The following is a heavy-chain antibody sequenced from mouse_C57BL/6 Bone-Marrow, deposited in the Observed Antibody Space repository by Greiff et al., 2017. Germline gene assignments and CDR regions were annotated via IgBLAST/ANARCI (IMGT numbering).Heavy chain of an antibody. Sequence: EVQLVESGGGLVKPGGSLKLSCAASGFTFSSYAMSWVRQTPEKRLEWVATISDGGSYTYYPDNVKGRFTISRDNAKNNLYLQMSHLKSEDTAMYYCARDGPTIVTRMDYWGQGTSVTVSS. D-gene: IGHD2-5*01. CDR2: ISDGGSYT. CDR1: GFTFSSYA. J-gene: IGHJ4*01. CDR3: ARDGPTIVTRMDY. V-gene: IGHV5-4*01.